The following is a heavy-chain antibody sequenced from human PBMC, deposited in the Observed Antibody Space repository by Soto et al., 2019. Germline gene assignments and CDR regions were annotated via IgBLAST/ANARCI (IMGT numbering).Heavy chain of an antibody. V-gene: IGHV1-69*08. Sequence: QVQLVQSGAEVKKPGSSVKVSCKASGGTFSSYTISWVRQAPGQGLEWMGRIIPILGIANYAQKFQGRVTITADKSTSTAYMEQSSLRSEYTAVYYCARESVSAANFFGYYYMDVWGKGTTVTVSS. J-gene: IGHJ6*03. CDR2: IIPILGIA. CDR1: GGTFSSYT. D-gene: IGHD6-13*01. CDR3: ARESVSAANFFGYYYMDV.